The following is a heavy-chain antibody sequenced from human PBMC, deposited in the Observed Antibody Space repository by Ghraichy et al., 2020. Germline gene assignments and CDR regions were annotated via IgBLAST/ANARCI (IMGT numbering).Heavy chain of an antibody. D-gene: IGHD3-16*02. V-gene: IGHV1-46*01. CDR1: GYTFTSYY. J-gene: IGHJ4*02. CDR3: ARSGLRGFILHRFDY. Sequence: ASVKVSCKSSGYTFTSYYIHWVRQAPGHGPEWMGVIDPSGGSTSFPQKFQGRVTMTRDTSTSTDYMEMSSLTSEDTAVYFCARSGLRGFILHRFDYWGQGTLVTVSS. CDR2: IDPSGGST.